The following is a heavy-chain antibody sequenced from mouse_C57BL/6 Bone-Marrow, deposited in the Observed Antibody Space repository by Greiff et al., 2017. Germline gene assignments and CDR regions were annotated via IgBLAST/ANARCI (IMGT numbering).Heavy chain of an antibody. CDR2: IHPNSGST. D-gene: IGHD3-1*01. V-gene: IGHV1-64*01. Sequence: QVQLQQPGAELVKPGASVKLSCKASGYTFTSYWMHWVKQRPGQGLEWIGMIHPNSGSTNYNEKFKGKATLTVDKTYSTAYMQLSSLTSEDSAVYYSARSGNRWYFDVWGTGTTVTVSS. CDR3: ARSGNRWYFDV. J-gene: IGHJ1*03. CDR1: GYTFTSYW.